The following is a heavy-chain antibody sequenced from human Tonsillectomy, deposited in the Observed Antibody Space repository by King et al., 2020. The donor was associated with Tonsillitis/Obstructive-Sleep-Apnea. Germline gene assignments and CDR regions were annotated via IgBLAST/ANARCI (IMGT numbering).Heavy chain of an antibody. V-gene: IGHV4-59*01. CDR3: AREQQLAFDY. D-gene: IGHD6-13*01. J-gene: IGHJ4*02. Sequence: QLQESGPGLVKPSETLSLTCTVSGGSISSYYWSWIRQPPGKGLEWIGYSYYSGSTNYNPSLKSRVTISVDTSKNQFSLKLSSVTAADTAVYYCAREQQLAFDYWGQGTLVTVSS. CDR1: GGSISSYY. CDR2: SYYSGST.